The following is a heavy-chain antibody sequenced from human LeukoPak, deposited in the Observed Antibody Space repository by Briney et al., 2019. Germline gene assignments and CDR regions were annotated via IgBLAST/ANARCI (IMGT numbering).Heavy chain of an antibody. J-gene: IGHJ6*02. V-gene: IGHV4-31*11. CDR3: ARGRSGGSYFYYYYYGMDV. CDR2: IYYSGST. Sequence: SETLSLTCAVYGGSFSGYYWSWIRQHPGQGLEWIGYIYYSGSTYYNPSLKSRVTISVDTSKNQFSLKLSSVTAADTAVYYCARGRSGGSYFYYYYYGMDVWGQGTTVTVSS. CDR1: GGSFSGYY. D-gene: IGHD2-15*01.